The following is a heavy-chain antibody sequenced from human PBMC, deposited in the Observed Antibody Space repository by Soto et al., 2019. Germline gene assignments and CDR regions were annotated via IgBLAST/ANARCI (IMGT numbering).Heavy chain of an antibody. CDR2: IILIFGTA. CDR1: GGTFSSYA. J-gene: IGHJ6*02. Sequence: SVKVSCKASGGTFSSYAISWVRQAPGQGLEWMGGIILIFGTANYAQKFQGRVTITADESTSTAYMELCSLRSEDTAVYYCARKLDRYCSSTSCYVGMRNRKYGMDVWGQGTTVTVSS. CDR3: ARKLDRYCSSTSCYVGMRNRKYGMDV. V-gene: IGHV1-69*13. D-gene: IGHD2-2*01.